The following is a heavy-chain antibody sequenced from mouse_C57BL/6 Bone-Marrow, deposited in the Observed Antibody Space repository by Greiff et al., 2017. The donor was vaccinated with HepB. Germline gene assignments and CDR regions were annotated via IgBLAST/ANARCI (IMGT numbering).Heavy chain of an antibody. J-gene: IGHJ3*01. Sequence: VQLQQSGAELARPGASVKLSCKASGYTFTSYGISWVKQRTGQGLEWIGEIYPRSGNTYYNEKFKGKATLTADKSSSTAYMELRSLTSEDSAVYFCAPYYYGSRRFAYWGQGTLVTVSA. CDR2: IYPRSGNT. D-gene: IGHD1-1*01. V-gene: IGHV1-81*01. CDR3: APYYYGSRRFAY. CDR1: GYTFTSYG.